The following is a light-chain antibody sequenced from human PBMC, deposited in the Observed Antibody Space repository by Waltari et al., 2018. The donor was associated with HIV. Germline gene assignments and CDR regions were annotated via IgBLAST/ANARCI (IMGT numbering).Light chain of an antibody. V-gene: IGLV1-44*01. CDR2: SNN. J-gene: IGLJ1*01. Sequence: QSVLTQPPSASGTPGQSVTISCSGRTSNIGSNTVTWYQPVPGTAPKLLIYSNNQRPSGFPDRFSGSKSGTSASLAISGLQSEDGADYYCAAWDDSLSGYVFGTGTKVTVL. CDR1: TSNIGSNT. CDR3: AAWDDSLSGYV.